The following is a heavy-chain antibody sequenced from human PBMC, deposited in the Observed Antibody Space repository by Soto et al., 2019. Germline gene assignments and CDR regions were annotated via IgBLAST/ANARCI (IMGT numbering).Heavy chain of an antibody. CDR3: ARGLVGIRLWRKYYYGMDA. Sequence: QVQLQQWGAGLLKPSETLSLTCAVYGGSFSGYYWSWIRQPPGKGLEWIGEINHSGSTNYNPSLKRRVTISVDTTKNQFSLELSSVTAADTAVYYCARGLVGIRLWRKYYYGMDAWGQGTPVTVS. CDR1: GGSFSGYY. CDR2: INHSGST. V-gene: IGHV4-34*01. D-gene: IGHD5-18*01. J-gene: IGHJ6*02.